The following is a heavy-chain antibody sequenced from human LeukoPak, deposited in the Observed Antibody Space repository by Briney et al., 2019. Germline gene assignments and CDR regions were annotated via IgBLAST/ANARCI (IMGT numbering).Heavy chain of an antibody. J-gene: IGHJ4*02. D-gene: IGHD2-15*01. CDR3: AGALMVAAFDS. CDR1: GFMFEDYV. Sequence: GGSLRLSCAASGFMFEDYVMHWVRQPPGKGLEWVSSISWNSRDIGYADSVRGRFTISRDNANNSLALHMSSLRAEDTAVYYCAGALMVAAFDSWGQGTLVTVSS. CDR2: ISWNSRDI. V-gene: IGHV3-9*01.